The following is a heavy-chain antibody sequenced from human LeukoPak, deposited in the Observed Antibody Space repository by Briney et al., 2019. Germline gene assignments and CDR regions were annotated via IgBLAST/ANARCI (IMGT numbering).Heavy chain of an antibody. D-gene: IGHD3-22*01. V-gene: IGHV3-7*02. Sequence: GGSLRLSCSASGFTFSSYAMNWVRQAPGKGLEYVSTIKKDGSDKYYADSVKGRFTISRDNSKNTLYLQMNSLRAEDTAVYYCATDSYYYDSSGYSPAFDYWGQGTLVTVSS. CDR3: ATDSYYYDSSGYSPAFDY. CDR1: GFTFSSYA. CDR2: IKKDGSDK. J-gene: IGHJ4*02.